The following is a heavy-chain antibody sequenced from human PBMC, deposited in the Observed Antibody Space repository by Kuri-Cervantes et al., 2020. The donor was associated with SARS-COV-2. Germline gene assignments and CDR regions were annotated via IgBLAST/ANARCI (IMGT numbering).Heavy chain of an antibody. CDR3: ARQFRYCSSTSCYMYYYYGMDV. D-gene: IGHD2-2*02. J-gene: IGHJ6*02. CDR1: GGTFSSYA. Sequence: ASVKVSCKASGGTFSSYAISWVRQAPGQGLEWMGWISAYNGNTNYAQKLQGRVTMTTDTSTSTAYMELRSLRSDDTAVYYCARQFRYCSSTSCYMYYYYGMDVRGQGTMVTVAS. CDR2: ISAYNGNT. V-gene: IGHV1-18*01.